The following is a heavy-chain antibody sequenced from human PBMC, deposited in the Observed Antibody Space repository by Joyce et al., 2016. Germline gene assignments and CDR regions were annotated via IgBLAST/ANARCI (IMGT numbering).Heavy chain of an antibody. J-gene: IGHJ4*01. Sequence: QVQLQESGPGLVTPSVTLSLTCSVSGDSMSPHHWSWIRQSPGKGLEWIGYIYYSGNTNYNPSLNSRVTISIDTSKSQVSLRLSSVTAADTAVYFCARGRGYYGYYFDYWGHGTLVTVSS. CDR2: IYYSGNT. CDR1: GDSMSPHH. D-gene: IGHD3-22*01. CDR3: ARGRGYYGYYFDY. V-gene: IGHV4-59*11.